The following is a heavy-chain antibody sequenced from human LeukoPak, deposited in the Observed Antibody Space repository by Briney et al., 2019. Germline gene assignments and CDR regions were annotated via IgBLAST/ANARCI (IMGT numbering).Heavy chain of an antibody. J-gene: IGHJ3*02. Sequence: ASVKISCKASGYTFTGYYMHWVRQAPGQGLEWMGRINPNSGGTNYAQKFQGRVTMTRDTSISTAYMELSRLKSDDTAVYYCVRYYDSSGYYPTDAFDIWGQGTMVTVSS. V-gene: IGHV1-2*06. CDR1: GYTFTGYY. CDR3: VRYYDSSGYYPTDAFDI. D-gene: IGHD3-22*01. CDR2: INPNSGGT.